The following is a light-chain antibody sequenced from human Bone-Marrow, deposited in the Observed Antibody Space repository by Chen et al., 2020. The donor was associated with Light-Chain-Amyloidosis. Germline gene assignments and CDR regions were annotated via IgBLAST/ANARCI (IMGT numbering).Light chain of an antibody. CDR1: VLAKQF. CDR2: RDS. CDR3: EGPDTERKYVF. Sequence: SYELTQSPSVSVSPGQTVKITCSGDVLAKQFGYWYQQKPGQAPLVVIHRDSERPSGIPGRFSGAGSGTTVTLTVSGVQAEDGAVYYCEGPDTERKYVFFGGGTKLTVL. V-gene: IGLV3-25*03. J-gene: IGLJ2*01.